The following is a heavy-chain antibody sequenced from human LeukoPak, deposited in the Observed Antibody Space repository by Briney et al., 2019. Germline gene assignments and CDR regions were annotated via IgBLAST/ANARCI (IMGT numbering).Heavy chain of an antibody. Sequence: SETLSLTCTVSGYSISSGYYWGWIRQPPGKGLEWIGSIYHSGSTYYNPSLKSRVTISVDTSKNQFSLKLSSVTAADTAVYYCARDLAVVVPAATLFDYWGQGTLVTVSS. CDR1: GYSISSGYY. D-gene: IGHD2-2*01. J-gene: IGHJ4*02. CDR2: IYHSGST. V-gene: IGHV4-38-2*02. CDR3: ARDLAVVVPAATLFDY.